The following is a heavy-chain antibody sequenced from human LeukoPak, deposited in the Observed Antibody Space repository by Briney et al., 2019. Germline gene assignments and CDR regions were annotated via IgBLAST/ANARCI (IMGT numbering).Heavy chain of an antibody. CDR2: ISTSGRNT. Sequence: PGGSLRLSCAASGFTFRSYAMSWVRQAPGKGLDWVSAISTSGRNTYYADSVKGRFTISRDNSKNTVYLQMNSLRAEDTAVYYCAKDLQKGPVESFDYWGQGTLVTVSS. CDR3: AKDLQKGPVESFDY. J-gene: IGHJ4*02. V-gene: IGHV3-23*01. CDR1: GFTFRSYA. D-gene: IGHD2-15*01.